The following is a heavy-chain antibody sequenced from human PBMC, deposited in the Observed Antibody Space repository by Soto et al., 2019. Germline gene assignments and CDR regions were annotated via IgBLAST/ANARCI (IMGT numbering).Heavy chain of an antibody. D-gene: IGHD6-19*01. CDR2: IKSKTDGGTT. CDR3: TTGPSGGGLVLHYYGMDV. V-gene: IGHV3-15*07. J-gene: IGHJ6*02. CDR1: GFTFSNAW. Sequence: EVQLVESGGGLVKPGGSLRLSCAASGFTFSNAWMNWVRQAPGKGLEWVGRIKSKTDGGTTDYAAPVKGRFTISRDDSKNTLYLQMNSLKTEDTAVYYCTTGPSGGGLVLHYYGMDVWGQGTTVTVSS.